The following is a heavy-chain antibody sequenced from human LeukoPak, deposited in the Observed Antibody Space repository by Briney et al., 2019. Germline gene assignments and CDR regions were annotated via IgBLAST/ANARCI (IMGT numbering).Heavy chain of an antibody. CDR3: ARQRGDILTGYYMPRGFDY. CDR1: GFTFSTYA. Sequence: GGSLRLSCAASGFTFSTYAMDWVRQAPGKGLEWVSYLSSSSSVIYHADSVKGRSTISRDNAKNSLYLQMNSLRTEDTAVYYCARQRGDILTGYYMPRGFDYWGQGTLVTVSS. D-gene: IGHD3-9*01. CDR2: LSSSSSVI. J-gene: IGHJ4*02. V-gene: IGHV3-48*01.